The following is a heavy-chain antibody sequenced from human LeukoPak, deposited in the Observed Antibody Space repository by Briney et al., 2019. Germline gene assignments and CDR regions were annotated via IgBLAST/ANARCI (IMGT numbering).Heavy chain of an antibody. CDR1: GGSISSYY. CDR2: IYYSGST. J-gene: IGHJ3*02. Sequence: PSETLSLTCTVSGGSISSYYWSWIWQPPGKGLEWIGYIYYSGSTNYNPSLKSRVTISVDTSKNQFSLKLSSVTAADTAVYYCARVRTTVTTGPWSAFDIWGQGTMVTVSS. CDR3: ARVRTTVTTGPWSAFDI. V-gene: IGHV4-59*12. D-gene: IGHD4-11*01.